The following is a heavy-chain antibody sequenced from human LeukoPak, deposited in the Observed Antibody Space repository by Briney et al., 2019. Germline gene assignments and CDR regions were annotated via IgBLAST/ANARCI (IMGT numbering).Heavy chain of an antibody. CDR2: IYYSGST. CDR3: AREAYYGPGSYPYFDY. V-gene: IGHV4-59*01. CDR1: GGSISSYY. Sequence: SETLSLTCTVSGGSISSYYWSWIRQPPGKGLEWIGYIYYSGSTNYNPSLKSRVTISVDTSKNQFSLKLSSVTAADTAVYYCAREAYYGPGSYPYFDYWGQGTLVTVSS. J-gene: IGHJ4*02. D-gene: IGHD3-10*01.